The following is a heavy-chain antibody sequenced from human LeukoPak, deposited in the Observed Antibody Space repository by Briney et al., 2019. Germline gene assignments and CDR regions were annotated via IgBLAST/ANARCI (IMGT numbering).Heavy chain of an antibody. CDR2: ISSSTSNI. CDR1: GFTFSSYW. J-gene: IGHJ4*02. V-gene: IGHV3-21*01. Sequence: GGSLRLSCAASGFTFSSYWVHWVRQAPGKGLEWVSYISSSTSNIYYAESVKGRFTISRDNAKNSVDLQMNSLRAEDTAVYYCVPGGTYSKFDYWGQGILVTVSS. D-gene: IGHD1-26*01. CDR3: VPGGTYSKFDY.